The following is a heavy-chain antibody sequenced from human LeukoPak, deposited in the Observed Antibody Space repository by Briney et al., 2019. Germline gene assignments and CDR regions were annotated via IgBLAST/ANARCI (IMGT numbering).Heavy chain of an antibody. Sequence: ASVKVSCKASGGTFSSYAISWVRRAPGQGLEWMGGIIPIFGTANYAQKFLGRVTITTVESTTTAYMDLSSLRPENPAVYTFARERISIPGADPDAFDIGGQGTMVTVPS. D-gene: IGHD3-3*01. J-gene: IGHJ3*02. CDR1: GGTFSSYA. CDR3: ARERISIPGADPDAFDI. V-gene: IGHV1-69*05. CDR2: IIPIFGTA.